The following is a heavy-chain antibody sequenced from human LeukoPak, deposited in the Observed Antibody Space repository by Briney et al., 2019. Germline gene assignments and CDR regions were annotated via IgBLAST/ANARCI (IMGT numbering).Heavy chain of an antibody. CDR2: ISGRGTTI. J-gene: IGHJ5*02. CDR1: GFIFSTYG. CDR3: ARDSSGPWFDP. Sequence: GGSLRLSCVGSGFIFSTYGMNWVRQAPGKGLEWISYISGRGTTIYYADSVKGRFTISRDNAKNSLFLQMNSLRAEDTAVYYCARDSSGPWFDPWGQGTLVTVSS. D-gene: IGHD6-6*01. V-gene: IGHV3-48*03.